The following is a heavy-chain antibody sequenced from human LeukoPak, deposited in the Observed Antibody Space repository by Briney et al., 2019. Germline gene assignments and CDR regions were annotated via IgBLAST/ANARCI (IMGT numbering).Heavy chain of an antibody. V-gene: IGHV4-38-2*02. J-gene: IGHJ1*01. CDR3: ARDEKGGHSGSYTAEYFQH. CDR2: IYHSGST. D-gene: IGHD1-26*01. Sequence: SETLSLTCTVSGYSISSGYYWGWIRQPPGKGLEWIGSIYHSGSTFYNPSLMSRVTILVETSKNHFSLKLSSVTAADTAVYYCARDEKGGHSGSYTAEYFQHWGQGTLVTVSS. CDR1: GYSISSGYY.